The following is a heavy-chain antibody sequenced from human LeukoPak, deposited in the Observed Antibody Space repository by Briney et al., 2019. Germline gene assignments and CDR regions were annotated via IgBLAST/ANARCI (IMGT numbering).Heavy chain of an antibody. Sequence: SVKVSCKASVGTFSSYAISWVRQAPGQGLEWMGGIIPIFGTANYAQKFQGRVTITADESTSTAYMELSSLRSEDTAVYYCARRYYYDSSGYYSGRSHFDYWGQGTLVTVSS. CDR2: IIPIFGTA. CDR1: VGTFSSYA. V-gene: IGHV1-69*13. CDR3: ARRYYYDSSGYYSGRSHFDY. J-gene: IGHJ4*02. D-gene: IGHD3-22*01.